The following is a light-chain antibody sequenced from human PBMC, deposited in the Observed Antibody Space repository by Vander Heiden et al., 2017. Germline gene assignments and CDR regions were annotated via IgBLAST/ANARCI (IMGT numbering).Light chain of an antibody. CDR3: QSADSSGTWV. CDR2: KDS. Sequence: SYELTQPPSVSVSPGQTARITCAGDALPKQYAYWYQQKPGHAPVLVIYKDSERPSAIPERFSGSSSGTTVTLTISGGQAEDEADYYCQSADSSGTWVFGGGTKLTVL. V-gene: IGLV3-25*03. CDR1: ALPKQY. J-gene: IGLJ3*02.